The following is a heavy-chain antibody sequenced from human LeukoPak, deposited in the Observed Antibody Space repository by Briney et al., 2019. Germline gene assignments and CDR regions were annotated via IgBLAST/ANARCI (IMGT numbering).Heavy chain of an antibody. Sequence: ASVKVSCKASGYTFTDYYMHWVRQAPGQGLEWMGWINPNSRGTDSAQKFQGRFSMTRDTSISTAYMELSRLRSDDTAVYHCARRAREYSHDAFDIWGQGTMVTVSS. D-gene: IGHD5-18*01. CDR2: INPNSRGT. J-gene: IGHJ3*02. CDR1: GYTFTDYY. CDR3: ARRAREYSHDAFDI. V-gene: IGHV1-2*02.